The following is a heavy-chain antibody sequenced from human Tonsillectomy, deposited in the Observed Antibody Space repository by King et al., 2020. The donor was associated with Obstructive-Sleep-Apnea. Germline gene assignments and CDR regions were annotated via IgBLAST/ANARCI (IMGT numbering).Heavy chain of an antibody. J-gene: IGHJ4*02. Sequence: EVQLVESGGVVVQPGGSLRLSCAASGFTFDDYTMHGVRQAPGKGLEWVSLISWDGGSTYYADSVKGRFTISRDNSKNSLYLQMKSLRTEETALYHCVVGLLTGYYAPFDYWGQGTLVTVSS. V-gene: IGHV3-43*01. CDR1: GFTFDDYT. CDR2: ISWDGGST. CDR3: VVGLLTGYYAPFDY. D-gene: IGHD3-9*01.